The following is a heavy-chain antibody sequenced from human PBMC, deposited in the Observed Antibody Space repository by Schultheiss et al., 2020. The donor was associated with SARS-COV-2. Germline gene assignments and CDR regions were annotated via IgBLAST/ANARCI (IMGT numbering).Heavy chain of an antibody. CDR3: ARDHWARGSSSAAVEGDFDY. V-gene: IGHV3-23*01. CDR1: GFTFSSYW. Sequence: GGSLRLSCAASGFTFSSYWMHWVRQAPGKGLVWVSAISGSGDSTYYADSVMGRFTISRDNSKNTLYLQMNSLRAEDTAVYYCARDHWARGSSSAAVEGDFDYWGQGTLVTVSS. CDR2: ISGSGDST. J-gene: IGHJ4*02. D-gene: IGHD6-6*01.